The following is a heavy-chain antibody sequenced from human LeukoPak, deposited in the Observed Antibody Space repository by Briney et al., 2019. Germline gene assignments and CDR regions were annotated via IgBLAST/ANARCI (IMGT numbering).Heavy chain of an antibody. J-gene: IGHJ4*02. D-gene: IGHD2-2*01. CDR2: ISAYNGNT. Sequence: GASVKVSCKASGYTFTSYGISWVRQAPGQGLEWMGWISAYNGNTNYAQKLQGRVTMTRNTSISTAYMELSSLRSEDTAVYYCARWTGGYCSSTSCYAGDYWGQGTLVTVSS. V-gene: IGHV1-18*01. CDR3: ARWTGGYCSSTSCYAGDY. CDR1: GYTFTSYG.